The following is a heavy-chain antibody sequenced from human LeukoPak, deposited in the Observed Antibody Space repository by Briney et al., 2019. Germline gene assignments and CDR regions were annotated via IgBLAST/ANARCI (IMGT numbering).Heavy chain of an antibody. V-gene: IGHV4-30-2*01. CDR3: AREPFSRGNSYGTGAFDI. J-gene: IGHJ3*02. Sequence: PSETLSLTCADSGGSISSGAYSWSWIRQPPGKGLEWIGYIYHSGSTYYNPSLKSRVTISVDRSKNQFSLKLSSVTAADTAVYYCAREPFSRGNSYGTGAFDIWGQGTMVTVSS. CDR2: IYHSGST. CDR1: GGSISSGAYS. D-gene: IGHD5-18*01.